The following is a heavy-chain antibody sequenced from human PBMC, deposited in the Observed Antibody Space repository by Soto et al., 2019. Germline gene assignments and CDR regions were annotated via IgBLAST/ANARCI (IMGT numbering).Heavy chain of an antibody. CDR2: IYYSGST. CDR1: GGSISSYY. Sequence: SETLSLTCTVSGGSISSYYWSWIRQPPGKGLEWIGYIYYSGSTNYNPSLKSRVTISVDTSKNQFSLKLSSVTAADTAVYYCARGLPDNYYGSGSYWAYYYYYMDVWGKGTTVTVSS. CDR3: ARGLPDNYYGSGSYWAYYYYYMDV. J-gene: IGHJ6*03. V-gene: IGHV4-59*12. D-gene: IGHD3-10*01.